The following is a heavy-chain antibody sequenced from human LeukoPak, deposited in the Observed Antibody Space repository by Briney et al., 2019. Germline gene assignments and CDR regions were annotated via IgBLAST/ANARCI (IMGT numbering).Heavy chain of an antibody. J-gene: IGHJ4*02. Sequence: GGSLRLSCAVSGFTSGFTFSSSWMHWVRQVPGKGLVWVSLVKDDGSTNYADSVKGRFTVSRDNAKNTLYLQMNNLRVEDTALYFCHPLGYTSNWGQGTLVTVSS. D-gene: IGHD6-19*01. CDR1: GFTFSSSW. CDR2: VKDDGST. CDR3: HPLGYTSN. V-gene: IGHV3-74*01.